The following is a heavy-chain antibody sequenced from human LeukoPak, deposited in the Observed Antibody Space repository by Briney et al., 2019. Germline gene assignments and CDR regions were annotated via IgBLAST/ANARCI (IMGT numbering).Heavy chain of an antibody. CDR3: SRASIAVAAVAGY. V-gene: IGHV1-2*02. Sequence: ASVTVSCTASGYSFIGYHMHWVRQAPGQGLEWMGWIDPNSGGTNYAQKFQGRVTMTRDTSITTVYMELSRLRSDDTAVYYCSRASIAVAAVAGYWGQGTLVTVSS. D-gene: IGHD6-19*01. CDR2: IDPNSGGT. J-gene: IGHJ1*01. CDR1: GYSFIGYH.